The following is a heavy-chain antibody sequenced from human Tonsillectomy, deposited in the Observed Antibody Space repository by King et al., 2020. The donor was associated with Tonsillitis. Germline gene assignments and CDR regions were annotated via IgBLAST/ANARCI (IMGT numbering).Heavy chain of an antibody. D-gene: IGHD4-17*01. CDR2: IYYSGST. Sequence: HLQLQESGPGLVKPSETLSLTCTVSGGSISSSSYYWGWIRQPPGKGLEWIGSIYYSGSTYYNPSLKSRVTISVDTSKNQFSLKLSSVTAADTAVYYCARRQWDYGDYNDAFDIWGQGTIVTVSS. J-gene: IGHJ3*02. CDR3: ARRQWDYGDYNDAFDI. V-gene: IGHV4-39*01. CDR1: GGSISSSSYY.